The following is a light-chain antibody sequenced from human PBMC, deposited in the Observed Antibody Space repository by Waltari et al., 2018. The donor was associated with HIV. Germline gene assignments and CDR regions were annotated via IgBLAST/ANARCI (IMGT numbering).Light chain of an antibody. J-gene: IGLJ2*01. CDR2: SNN. CDR3: AAWDDSLHGEL. Sequence: QSVLTQTPSLSGTPGQRVTIPCSGGYSNIGSNTLNWYQQFPGTAPRLLIYSNNQRPSGVPDRFSGSKSGTSASLVISELQSQDEADYHCAAWDDSLHGELFGGGTKLTVL. V-gene: IGLV1-44*01. CDR1: YSNIGSNT.